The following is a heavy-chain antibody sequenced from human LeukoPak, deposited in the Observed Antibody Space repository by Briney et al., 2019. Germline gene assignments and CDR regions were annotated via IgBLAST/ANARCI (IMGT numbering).Heavy chain of an antibody. CDR1: GSTFSSYA. CDR2: ISGSGGST. CDR3: ARDKGDYYDSSGYDY. D-gene: IGHD3-22*01. Sequence: GGSLRLSCAASGSTFSSYAMSWVRQAPGKGLEWVSAISGSGGSTYYADSVKGRFTISRDNSKNTLYLQMNSLRAEDTAVYYCARDKGDYYDSSGYDYWGQGTLVTVSS. V-gene: IGHV3-23*01. J-gene: IGHJ4*02.